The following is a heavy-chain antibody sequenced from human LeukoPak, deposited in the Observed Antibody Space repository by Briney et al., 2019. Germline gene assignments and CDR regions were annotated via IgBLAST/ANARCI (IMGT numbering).Heavy chain of an antibody. CDR3: AKDGMYSSGWYIDY. V-gene: IGHV3-23*01. D-gene: IGHD6-19*01. CDR2: ISGSGGST. Sequence: GGSLRLSCTVSGFTFGNYAMAWVRQAPGKGLEWVSAISGSGGSTYYADSVKGRFTISRDNSKNTLYLQMNSLRAEDTAVYYCAKDGMYSSGWYIDYWGQGTLVTVSS. J-gene: IGHJ4*02. CDR1: GFTFGNYA.